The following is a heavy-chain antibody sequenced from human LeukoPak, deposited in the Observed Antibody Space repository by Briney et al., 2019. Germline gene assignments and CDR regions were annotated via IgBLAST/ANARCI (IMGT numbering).Heavy chain of an antibody. V-gene: IGHV3-74*01. Sequence: GGSLRLSCGASGFTFSTYWMHWVRQAPGKGLVWASRIDVDGSTTGYADSVKGRFTISRDNAKNTLYLQMNSLRAEDTAVYYCVRGYTYGLDNWGQGTLVTVSS. CDR2: IDVDGSTT. CDR3: VRGYTYGLDN. D-gene: IGHD5-18*01. J-gene: IGHJ4*02. CDR1: GFTFSTYW.